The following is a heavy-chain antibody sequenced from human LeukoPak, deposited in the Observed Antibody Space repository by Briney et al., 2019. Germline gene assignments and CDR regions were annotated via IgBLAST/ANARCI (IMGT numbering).Heavy chain of an antibody. Sequence: GGSLRLSCSASGFTFSSYAMSWVRQAPGKGLEWVSAISGSGGSTYYADSVKGRFTISRDNSKNTLYLQMNSLRAEDTAVYYCAKGIVVVITYFDYWGQGTLVTVSS. CDR2: ISGSGGST. CDR3: AKGIVVVITYFDY. CDR1: GFTFSSYA. V-gene: IGHV3-23*01. D-gene: IGHD3-22*01. J-gene: IGHJ4*02.